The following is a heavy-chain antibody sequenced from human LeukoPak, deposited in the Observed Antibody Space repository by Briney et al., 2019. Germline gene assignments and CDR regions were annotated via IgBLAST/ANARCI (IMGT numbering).Heavy chain of an antibody. CDR3: ARDQSAAYDSSGYYLDY. V-gene: IGHV4-61*01. Sequence: SETLSLTCTVSGGSISSSSYYWGWIRQPPGKGLEWIGYIYYSGSTNYNPSLKSRVTISVDTSKNQFSLKLSSVTAADTAVYYCARDQSAAYDSSGYYLDYWGQGTLVTVSS. D-gene: IGHD3-22*01. CDR1: GGSISSSSYY. CDR2: IYYSGST. J-gene: IGHJ4*02.